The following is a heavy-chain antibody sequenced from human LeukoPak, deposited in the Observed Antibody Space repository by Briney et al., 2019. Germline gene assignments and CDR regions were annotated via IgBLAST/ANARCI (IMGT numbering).Heavy chain of an antibody. J-gene: IGHJ4*02. D-gene: IGHD6-13*01. CDR1: GGSISSSNW. CDR3: ARLGDKGYSSTWYKTVYYFDY. CDR2: IYHSGST. Sequence: PSGTLSLTCAVSGGSISSSNWWSWVRQPPGKGLEWIGEIYHSGSTNYNPSLKSRVTLSVDTSKNQFSLKLSSVTAADTAVYYCARLGDKGYSSTWYKTVYYFDYWGQGTLVTVSS. V-gene: IGHV4-4*02.